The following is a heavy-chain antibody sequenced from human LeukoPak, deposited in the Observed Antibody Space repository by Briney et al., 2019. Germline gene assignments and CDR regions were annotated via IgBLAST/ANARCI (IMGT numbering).Heavy chain of an antibody. Sequence: GGSLRLSCTASGFVFSNYGMHWVRQAPGKGLEWVALISYDGGDKYYAESMKGRITISRDNAENTLYLQMNNLRPDDTAFYFCVKEGVEYSYSYGDYWGQGTLVTVSS. V-gene: IGHV3-30*18. CDR2: ISYDGGDK. CDR3: VKEGVEYSYSYGDY. D-gene: IGHD3-16*01. J-gene: IGHJ4*02. CDR1: GFVFSNYG.